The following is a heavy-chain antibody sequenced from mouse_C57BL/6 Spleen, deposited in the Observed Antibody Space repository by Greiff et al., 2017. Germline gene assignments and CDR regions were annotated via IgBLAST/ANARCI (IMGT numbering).Heavy chain of an antibody. J-gene: IGHJ2*01. CDR2: INPSSGYT. V-gene: IGHV1-4*01. CDR3: ARSFTTVVATDFDY. CDR1: GYTFTSYT. D-gene: IGHD1-1*01. Sequence: QVQLKQSGAELARPGASVKMSCKASGYTFTSYTMHWVKQRPGQGLEWIGYINPSSGYTKYNQKFKDKATLTADKSSSTAYMQLSILTSEDSAVYYCARSFTTVVATDFDYWGQGTTLTVSS.